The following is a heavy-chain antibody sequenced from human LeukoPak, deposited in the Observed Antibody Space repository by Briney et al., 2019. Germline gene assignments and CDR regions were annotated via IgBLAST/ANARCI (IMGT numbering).Heavy chain of an antibody. J-gene: IGHJ4*02. CDR1: GGTFSSYA. CDR3: ARLRYYSESNANNRFDY. V-gene: IGHV1-69*13. CDR2: IIPIFGTA. D-gene: IGHD3-22*01. Sequence: SVKVSCKASGGTFSSYAISWVRQAPGQGLEWMGEIIPIFGTANYAQKFQGRVSITADESTSTAYMELSRLRSDDTAVYYCARLRYYSESNANNRFDYWGQGTLVTVSS.